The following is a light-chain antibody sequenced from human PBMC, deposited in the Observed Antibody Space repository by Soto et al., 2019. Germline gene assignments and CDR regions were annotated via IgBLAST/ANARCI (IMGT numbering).Light chain of an antibody. Sequence: EIMLTQSPGTLSLSPGERATLSCRASQSVSSNYLAWYQQRPGQAPRLLIYGASSRATGIPDRFSGSGSGTDFTLTISRLEPEDFALYYCQQYGSSLWTFGQGTKVEIK. CDR2: GAS. CDR3: QQYGSSLWT. CDR1: QSVSSNY. V-gene: IGKV3-20*01. J-gene: IGKJ1*01.